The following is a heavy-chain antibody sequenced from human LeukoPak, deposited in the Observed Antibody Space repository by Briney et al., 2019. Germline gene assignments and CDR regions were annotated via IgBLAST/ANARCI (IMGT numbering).Heavy chain of an antibody. D-gene: IGHD3-3*01. CDR1: GGSISSSDW. J-gene: IGHJ4*02. CDR3: ATDRGWRTSGYYLYYFEY. V-gene: IGHV3-7*01. CDR2: IKHDGSEK. Sequence: PSETLSLTCAVSGGSISSSDWWSWVRQPPGKGLEWVASIKHDGSEKYYVDSVRGRFTISRDNTKNLLYLQMSSLRAEDTAVYYCATDRGWRTSGYYLYYFEYWGQGTLVTFSS.